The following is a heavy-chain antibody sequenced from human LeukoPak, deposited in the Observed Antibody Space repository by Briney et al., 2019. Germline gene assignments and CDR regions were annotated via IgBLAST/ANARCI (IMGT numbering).Heavy chain of an antibody. Sequence: SETLSLTCTVSGGSISSSNYYWGWIRQPPGTGLQWIGSISFSGSTYYNPSLKSRVTISGDTSKNQFSLRLSSVTAADTDTAVYYCAGGYSSSSFTSFDYWGRGTLVTVSS. CDR2: ISFSGST. V-gene: IGHV4-39*07. J-gene: IGHJ4*02. CDR3: AGGYSSSSFTSFDY. CDR1: GGSISSSNYY. D-gene: IGHD6-19*01.